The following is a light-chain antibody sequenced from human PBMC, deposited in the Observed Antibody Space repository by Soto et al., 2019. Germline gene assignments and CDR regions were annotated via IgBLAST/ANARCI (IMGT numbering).Light chain of an antibody. CDR1: SSDVGGYNY. CDR2: EVS. J-gene: IGLJ1*01. CDR3: SSYTSSSLYV. V-gene: IGLV2-14*01. Sequence: QSVLTQPASVSGSPGQSITISSTGTSSDVGGYNYVSWYQQHPGKAPKLMIYEVSNRPSGVSNRFSGSKSGNTASLTISGLQAEDEADYYCSSYTSSSLYVFGTGTKVTVL.